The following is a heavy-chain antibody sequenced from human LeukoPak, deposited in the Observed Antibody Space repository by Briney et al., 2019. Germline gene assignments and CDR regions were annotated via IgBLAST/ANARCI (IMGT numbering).Heavy chain of an antibody. J-gene: IGHJ4*02. V-gene: IGHV3-23*01. D-gene: IGHD3-10*01. Sequence: GGSLRLSCAASGFTFSSYAMSWVRQAPGKGLEWVSAISGSGGSTYCADSVKGRFTISRDNSKNTLYLQMNSLRAEDTAVYYCAKGIWFGERFIRVSGFDYWGQGTLVTVSS. CDR2: ISGSGGST. CDR3: AKGIWFGERFIRVSGFDY. CDR1: GFTFSSYA.